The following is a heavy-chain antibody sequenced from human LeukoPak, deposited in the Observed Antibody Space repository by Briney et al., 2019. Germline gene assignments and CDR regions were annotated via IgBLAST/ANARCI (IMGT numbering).Heavy chain of an antibody. CDR1: GYTFTSYG. D-gene: IGHD3-3*01. CDR3: ASAKWRSGYYTPLYYYYYMDV. V-gene: IGHV1-18*01. CDR2: ISAYNGNT. Sequence: ASVKVSCKASGYTFTSYGISWVRQAPGQGLEWMGWISAYNGNTNYAQKLQGRVTMTTDTSTSTAYMELRSLRSDDTAVYYCASAKWRSGYYTPLYYYYYMDVWGKGTTVTVSS. J-gene: IGHJ6*03.